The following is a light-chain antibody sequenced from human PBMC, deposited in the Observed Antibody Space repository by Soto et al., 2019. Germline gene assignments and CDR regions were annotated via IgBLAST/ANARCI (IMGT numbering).Light chain of an antibody. Sequence: IVLTQSPGTLSLSPWERATLSCRASQSVSSSYLAWYQQKPGQAPRLLIYGASSRATGIPDRFSGSGSGTDFTLTISRLEHEDFAMYYCQQYGYLVTFGGGTKVDIK. CDR2: GAS. J-gene: IGKJ4*01. CDR1: QSVSSSY. V-gene: IGKV3-20*01. CDR3: QQYGYLVT.